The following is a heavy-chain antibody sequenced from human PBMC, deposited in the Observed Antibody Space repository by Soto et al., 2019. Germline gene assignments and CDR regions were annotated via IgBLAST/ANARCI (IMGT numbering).Heavy chain of an antibody. D-gene: IGHD1-26*01. CDR3: AKDLAFSSGSYYVPY. V-gene: IGHV3-23*01. Sequence: VGSLRLSCAASGFVFSSYAMSWVRQAPGKGLEWVSAISGSGVSTYYADSVRGRFTISRDNSKNTLYLQMNSLRAEDTAVYYCAKDLAFSSGSYYVPYWGQGTLVTVSS. CDR1: GFVFSSYA. J-gene: IGHJ4*02. CDR2: ISGSGVST.